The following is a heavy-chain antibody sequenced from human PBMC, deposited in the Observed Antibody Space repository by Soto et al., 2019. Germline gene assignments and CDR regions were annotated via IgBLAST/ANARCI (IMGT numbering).Heavy chain of an antibody. CDR3: ERERGSGWTYGY. CDR1: GLTFINYI. J-gene: IGHJ4*01. V-gene: IGHV3-48*01. D-gene: IGHD6-19*01. CDR2: TSSSRTI. Sequence: EVQLVESVGDLVQPGWSLRLSCAAFGLTFINYIMNWFRQARAKGLEWVSSTSSSRTIYYADSVKDSFTISRDNVQNSVDMPMHSLRAEDTAVYYGERERGSGWTYGYWGHVTLVTVST.